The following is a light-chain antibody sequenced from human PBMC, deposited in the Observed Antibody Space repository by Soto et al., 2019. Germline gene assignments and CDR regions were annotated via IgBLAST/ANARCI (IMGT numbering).Light chain of an antibody. CDR1: SSDVGGYNY. V-gene: IGLV2-14*01. CDR3: SSYTSRSTLGV. CDR2: DVS. Sequence: QSALTQPVSVSGSPGQSITISCTGTSSDVGGYNYVSWYQQHPGKAPKLMIYDVSNRPSGVSNRFSGSKSGNTASLTISGLQAEDEADYYCSSYTSRSTLGVFGTGTKVTVL. J-gene: IGLJ1*01.